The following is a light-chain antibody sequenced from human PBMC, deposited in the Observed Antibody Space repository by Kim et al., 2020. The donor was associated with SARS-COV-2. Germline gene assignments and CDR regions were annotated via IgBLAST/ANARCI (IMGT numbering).Light chain of an antibody. V-gene: IGKV3-20*01. Sequence: SPGESATLSCRASQRLDGAYIAWYQQNSGQAPRLLIYGVSSRATGIPDRFSGSGSGTDFTLTISTLEPEDFALYYCQQYGGSPLTFGGGTKVDIK. CDR1: QRLDGAY. CDR2: GVS. J-gene: IGKJ4*01. CDR3: QQYGGSPLT.